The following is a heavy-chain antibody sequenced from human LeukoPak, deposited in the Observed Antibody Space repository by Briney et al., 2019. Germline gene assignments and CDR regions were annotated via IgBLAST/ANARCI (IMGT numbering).Heavy chain of an antibody. J-gene: IGHJ6*03. CDR2: INHSGST. CDR3: AKVGYSSGWHTRGGGDYYYYYYMDV. CDR1: GGSFSGYY. D-gene: IGHD6-19*01. V-gene: IGHV4-34*01. Sequence: PLETLSLTCAVYGGSFSGYYWSWIRQPPGKGLEWIGEINHSGSTNYNPSLKSRVTISVDTSKNQFSLKLSSVTAADTAVYYCAKVGYSSGWHTRGGGDYYYYYYMDVWGKGTTVTISS.